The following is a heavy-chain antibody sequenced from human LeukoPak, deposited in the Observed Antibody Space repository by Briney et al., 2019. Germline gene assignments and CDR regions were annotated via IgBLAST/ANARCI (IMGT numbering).Heavy chain of an antibody. V-gene: IGHV3-48*03. J-gene: IGHJ4*02. Sequence: PGGSLRLSCVVSGFTFSSYELNWVRQAPGKGLEWVSYISTRGSTTYYADSVKGRFTISRDNAKNTLYLQMDSLRAEDTAIYYCARDGGGSSSSCWFDYWGLGTLVTVSS. D-gene: IGHD2-2*01. CDR1: GFTFSSYE. CDR2: ISTRGSTT. CDR3: ARDGGGSSSSCWFDY.